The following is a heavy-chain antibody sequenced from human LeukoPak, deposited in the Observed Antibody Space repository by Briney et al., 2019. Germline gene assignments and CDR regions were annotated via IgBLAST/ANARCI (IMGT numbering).Heavy chain of an antibody. CDR3: AVLWFGDLASAFDI. Sequence: ASVKVSCKASGYTFTSYDINWVRQATGQGLEWMGWMNPNSGNTGYAQKFQGRVTMTRNTSISTAYMELSSLRSDDTAVYYCAVLWFGDLASAFDIWGQGTMVTVSS. D-gene: IGHD3-10*01. J-gene: IGHJ3*02. CDR1: GYTFTSYD. V-gene: IGHV1-8*01. CDR2: MNPNSGNT.